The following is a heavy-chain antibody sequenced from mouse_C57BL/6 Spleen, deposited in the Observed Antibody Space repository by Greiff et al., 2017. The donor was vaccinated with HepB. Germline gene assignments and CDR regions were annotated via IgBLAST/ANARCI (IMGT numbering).Heavy chain of an antibody. CDR1: GYTFTSYW. Sequence: QVQLQQPGAELVKPGASVKLSCKASGYTFTSYWMQWVKQRPGQGLEWIGEIDPSDSYTNYNQKFKGKATLTVDTSSSTAYMQLSSLTSEDSAVYYGASGATVKESTVLAYGGQGTLVTVAA. V-gene: IGHV1-50*01. CDR3: ASGATVKESTVLAY. CDR2: IDPSDSYT. J-gene: IGHJ3*01.